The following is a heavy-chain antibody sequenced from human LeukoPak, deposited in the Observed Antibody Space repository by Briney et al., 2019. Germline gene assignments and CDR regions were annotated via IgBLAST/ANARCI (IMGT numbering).Heavy chain of an antibody. V-gene: IGHV3-7*01. D-gene: IGHD2-2*02. CDR1: GFTFSGYW. J-gene: IGHJ6*03. CDR3: AREGAIKGNGDYYYYYMDV. CDR2: IKQDGGEK. Sequence: GGSLRLSCAASGFTFSGYWMSWLRQAPGKGLEWVANIKQDGGEKYYVDSVKGRFTISRDNAKNSLYLQMNSLRAEDTAVYYCAREGAIKGNGDYYYYYMDVWGKGTTVTVSS.